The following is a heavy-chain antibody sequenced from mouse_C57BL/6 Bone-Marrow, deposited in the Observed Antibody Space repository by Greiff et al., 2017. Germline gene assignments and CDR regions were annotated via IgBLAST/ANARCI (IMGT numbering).Heavy chain of an antibody. Sequence: QVTLKESGPGILQPSQTLSLTCSFSGFSLSTFGMGVGWIRQPSGKGLEWLAHIWWDDDKYYNPALKSRLTISKDTSKNQVFLKIANVDTADTATYYCARIDAYDYDGGGNKAMDYWGQGTSVTVSS. CDR1: GFSLSTFGMG. D-gene: IGHD2-4*01. V-gene: IGHV8-8*01. CDR2: IWWDDDK. J-gene: IGHJ4*01. CDR3: ARIDAYDYDGGGNKAMDY.